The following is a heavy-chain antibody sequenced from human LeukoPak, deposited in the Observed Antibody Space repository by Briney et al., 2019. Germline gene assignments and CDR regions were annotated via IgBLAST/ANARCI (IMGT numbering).Heavy chain of an antibody. J-gene: IGHJ4*02. CDR1: GYTLTELS. Sequence: ASVKVSCKVSGYTLTELSMHWVRQAPGKGLEWMGGFDPEDGETIYAQKFQGRVTMTEDTSTDTAYMELSSLRSEDTAVYYCAGGAYCGGDCSPGSDYWGQGTLVTVSS. V-gene: IGHV1-24*01. CDR2: FDPEDGET. D-gene: IGHD2-21*02. CDR3: AGGAYCGGDCSPGSDY.